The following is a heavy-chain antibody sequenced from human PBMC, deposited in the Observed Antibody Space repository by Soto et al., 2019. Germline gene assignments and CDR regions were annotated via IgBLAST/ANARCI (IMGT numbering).Heavy chain of an antibody. CDR2: ISGSGGST. V-gene: IGHV3-23*01. J-gene: IGHJ4*02. CDR1: GFTFSSYA. CDR3: AKEGEHSSGWANFDY. D-gene: IGHD6-19*01. Sequence: EVPLLESGGGLVQPGGSLRLSCAASGFTFSSYAMSWVRQAPGKGLEWVSAISGSGGSTYYADSVTGRFTISRDNSKNTLYLQMNSLRAEDTAVYYCAKEGEHSSGWANFDYWGQGTLVTVSS.